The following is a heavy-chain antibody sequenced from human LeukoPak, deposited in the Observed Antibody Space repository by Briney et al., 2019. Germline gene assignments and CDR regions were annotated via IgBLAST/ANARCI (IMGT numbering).Heavy chain of an antibody. CDR1: GFTFSNAW. J-gene: IGHJ4*02. CDR2: IKSKTDGGTT. CDR3: STTYYYDSSEGY. V-gene: IGHV3-15*07. D-gene: IGHD3-22*01. Sequence: GGSLRLSCAASGFTFSNAWMNWVRQAPGKGLEWVGRIKSKTDGGTTDYAAPVKGRFTISRDDTKNTLYLQMNSLKTEDTAVYYCSTTYYYDSSEGYWGQGTLVTVSS.